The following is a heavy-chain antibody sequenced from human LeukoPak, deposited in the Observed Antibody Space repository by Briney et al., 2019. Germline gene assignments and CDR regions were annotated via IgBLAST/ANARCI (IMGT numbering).Heavy chain of an antibody. CDR3: ARDAPAKGVGSNYYYYMDV. CDR1: GGSFSGYY. J-gene: IGHJ6*03. CDR2: IYYSGST. V-gene: IGHV4-59*12. D-gene: IGHD1-14*01. Sequence: SETLSLTCAVYGGSFSGYYWSWIRQPPGKGLEWIGYIYYSGSTNYNPSLKSRVTISVDTSKNQFSLKLSSVTAADTAVYYCARDAPAKGVGSNYYYYMDVWGKGTTVTVSS.